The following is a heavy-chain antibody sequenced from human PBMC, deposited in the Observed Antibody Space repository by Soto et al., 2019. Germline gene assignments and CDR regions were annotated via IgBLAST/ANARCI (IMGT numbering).Heavy chain of an antibody. D-gene: IGHD3-22*01. CDR1: GGSISSSNW. CDR3: ARGFVYYDSSPYAFDI. Sequence: SETLSLTCAVSGGSISSSNWWSWVRQPPGKGLEWIGEIYHSGSTNYNPSLKSRVTISVDKSKNQFSLKLSSVTAADTAVYYCARGFVYYDSSPYAFDIWGQGTMVTVSS. CDR2: IYHSGST. V-gene: IGHV4-4*02. J-gene: IGHJ3*02.